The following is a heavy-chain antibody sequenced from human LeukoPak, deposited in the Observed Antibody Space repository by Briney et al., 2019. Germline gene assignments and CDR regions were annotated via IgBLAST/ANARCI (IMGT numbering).Heavy chain of an antibody. CDR3: ARVSPRITMVRGVIAPLPPDY. V-gene: IGHV1-18*01. CDR2: ISAYNGNT. J-gene: IGHJ4*02. D-gene: IGHD3-10*01. Sequence: GASVKVSCKASGYTFTSYGISWVRQAPGQGLEWMGWISAYNGNTNYAQKLQGRVTMTTGTSTSTAYMELRSLRSDDTAVYYCARVSPRITMVRGVIAPLPPDYWGQGTLVTVSS. CDR1: GYTFTSYG.